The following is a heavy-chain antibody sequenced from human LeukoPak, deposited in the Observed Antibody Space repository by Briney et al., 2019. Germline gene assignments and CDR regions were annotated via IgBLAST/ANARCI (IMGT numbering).Heavy chain of an antibody. CDR3: RALGDSDYYYYYMDV. J-gene: IGHJ6*03. Sequence: SETLSLTCTASGGSISSYYWSWIRQPAGKGLEWIGRIYTSGSTNYNPSLKSRVTISVDKSKNQFSLKLSSVTAADSAVYYCRALGDSDYYYYYMDVWGKGTTVNVSS. D-gene: IGHD4-17*01. CDR2: IYTSGST. CDR1: GGSISSYY. V-gene: IGHV4-4*07.